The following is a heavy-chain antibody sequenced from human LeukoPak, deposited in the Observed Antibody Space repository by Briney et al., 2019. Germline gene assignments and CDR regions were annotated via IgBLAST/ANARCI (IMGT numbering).Heavy chain of an antibody. CDR2: ISGSGTR. J-gene: IGHJ3*02. CDR3: AKGGFIGYNGLFDI. Sequence: GGSLRLSCEASGFSFSIYIVSWVRQAPGKGLQWVSAISGSGTRYYADSVKGRFTISRDDSTNVIYLQMNSLRSEDTATYYCAKGGFIGYNGLFDIWGQGTMVTVSS. CDR1: GFSFSIYI. D-gene: IGHD5-24*01. V-gene: IGHV3-23*01.